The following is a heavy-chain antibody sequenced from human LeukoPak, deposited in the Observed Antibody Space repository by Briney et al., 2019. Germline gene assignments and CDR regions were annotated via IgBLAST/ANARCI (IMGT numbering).Heavy chain of an antibody. CDR3: AKDPPRAAWFSADYTNYGD. CDR1: GFTFSSYA. D-gene: IGHD4-11*01. CDR2: ISGSGGST. V-gene: IGHV3-23*01. J-gene: IGHJ4*02. Sequence: GGSLRLSCAASGFTFSSYAMSWVRQAPGKGLGWVSAISGSGGSTYYADSVKGRFTISRDNSKNTLYLQMNSLRAEDTAVYYCAKDPPRAAWFSADYTNYGDWGQGTLVTVSS.